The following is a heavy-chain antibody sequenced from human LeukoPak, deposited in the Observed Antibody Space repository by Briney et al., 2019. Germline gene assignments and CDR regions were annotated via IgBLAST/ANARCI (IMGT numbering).Heavy chain of an antibody. CDR1: GFTVSRDY. V-gene: IGHV3-66*01. Sequence: GGSLRLSCVVSGFTVSRDYMSWVRQAPGKGLEWVAVIYSSGTTYYADSVKGRFSISRDNSKNTASLQMNSLRVDDTAFYFCARFMGASGFDYWGQGTLVTVSS. CDR3: ARFMGASGFDY. D-gene: IGHD1-26*01. J-gene: IGHJ4*02. CDR2: IYSSGTT.